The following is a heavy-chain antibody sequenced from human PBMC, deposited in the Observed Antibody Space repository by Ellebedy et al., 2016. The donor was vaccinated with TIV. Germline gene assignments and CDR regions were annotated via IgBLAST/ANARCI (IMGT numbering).Heavy chain of an antibody. CDR1: GFSFSSYA. CDR2: ISGSGRRT. V-gene: IGHV3-23*01. Sequence: GGSLRLSXVASGFSFSSYAMSWVRQVPGMGLEWVSAISGSGRRTYYADSARGRFTISRDDSKNTLFLQMNSLRVEDTAVYFCAKVKYMTTVISNFEYWGQGTLVTVSS. J-gene: IGHJ4*02. CDR3: AKVKYMTTVISNFEY. D-gene: IGHD4-11*01.